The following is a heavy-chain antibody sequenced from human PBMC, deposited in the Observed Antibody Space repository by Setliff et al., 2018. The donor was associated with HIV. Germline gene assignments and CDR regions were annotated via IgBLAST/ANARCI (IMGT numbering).Heavy chain of an antibody. V-gene: IGHV5-51*01. CDR3: ARGLGVRGRGDVFDI. J-gene: IGHJ3*02. CDR2: IYPGDSGS. D-gene: IGHD3-16*01. CDR1: GYTFANYW. Sequence: GESLKISCQGSGYTFANYWIGWVRQMPGKGLAWMGIIYPGDSGSRDSPSFQGQVIISADKSLSTAYLQWSSLKASDTAIYYCARGLGVRGRGDVFDIWGQGTMVTVSS.